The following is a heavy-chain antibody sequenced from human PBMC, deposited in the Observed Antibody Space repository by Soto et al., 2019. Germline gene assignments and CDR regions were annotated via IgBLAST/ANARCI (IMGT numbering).Heavy chain of an antibody. D-gene: IGHD6-13*01. J-gene: IGHJ4*02. V-gene: IGHV1-18*01. CDR1: GYTFTTYG. CDR3: ARDFTKSSSWPYYFDY. Sequence: QVQLVQSGAEVKKPGASVKVSCKASGYTFTTYGISWVRQAPGQGLEWMGWISAYSGSTKFVQKLQGRVTMTTDTSTTTAYMELRSLTSDDTAVYYCARDFTKSSSWPYYFDYWGQGTLVTVSS. CDR2: ISAYSGST.